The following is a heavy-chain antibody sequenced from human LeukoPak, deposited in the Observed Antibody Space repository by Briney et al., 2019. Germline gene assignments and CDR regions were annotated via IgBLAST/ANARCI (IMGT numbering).Heavy chain of an antibody. CDR3: ARAPLSSGRGSYLFDP. CDR2: IYSGGST. V-gene: IGHV3-53*01. CDR1: GLTVSSNY. D-gene: IGHD6-19*01. J-gene: IGHJ5*02. Sequence: PGGSLRLSCAASGLTVSSNYMSWVRQAPGKGLEWVSVIYSGGSTYYADSVKGRFTISRDNSKNTLYLQMNSLRAEDTAVYYCARAPLSSGRGSYLFDPWGQGTLVTVSS.